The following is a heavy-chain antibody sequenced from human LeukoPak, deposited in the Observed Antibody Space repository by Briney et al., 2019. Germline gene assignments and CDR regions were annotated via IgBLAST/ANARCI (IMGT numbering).Heavy chain of an antibody. CDR2: INHSGST. CDR3: ARGDLKSGSN. J-gene: IGHJ4*02. Sequence: SETLSLTCAVYGGSFSGYYWSWIRQPPGKGLEWIGEINHSGSTNYNPSLKSRVTISVDTSENQFSLKLSSVTAADTAVYYCARGDLKSGSNWGQGTLVTVSS. V-gene: IGHV4-34*01. D-gene: IGHD3-3*01. CDR1: GGSFSGYY.